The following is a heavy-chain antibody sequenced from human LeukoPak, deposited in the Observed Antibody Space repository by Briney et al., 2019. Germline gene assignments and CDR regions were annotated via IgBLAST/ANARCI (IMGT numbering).Heavy chain of an antibody. Sequence: ASVKVSCKASGGIFSSYTISWVRQAPGQGLEWMGRIIPHLGVANYAQKFQGRVTIIADKSTSTAYMELRSLRSDDTAVYYCAREGGYYDFWSGYYPYYFDYWGQGTLVTVSS. CDR3: AREGGYYDFWSGYYPYYFDY. D-gene: IGHD3-3*01. CDR2: IIPHLGVA. J-gene: IGHJ4*02. V-gene: IGHV1-69*04. CDR1: GGIFSSYT.